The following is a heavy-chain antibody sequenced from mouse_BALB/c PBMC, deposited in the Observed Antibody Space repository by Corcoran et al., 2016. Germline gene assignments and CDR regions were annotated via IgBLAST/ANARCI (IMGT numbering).Heavy chain of an antibody. CDR1: GFSLSTSGMG. J-gene: IGHJ1*01. CDR2: IYWDDDK. Sequence: QVTLKESGPGILQPSQTLSLTCSFSGFSLSTSGMGVSWLRQPSGKVLEWLAHIYWDDDKRYDPSLKSRLTISKDTSRNQVFLKITSVDSADTVTYYCGRRGGTTVGRNFDVGGAGTTVAVSS. V-gene: IGHV8-12*01. CDR3: GRRGGTTVGRNFDV. D-gene: IGHD1-1*01.